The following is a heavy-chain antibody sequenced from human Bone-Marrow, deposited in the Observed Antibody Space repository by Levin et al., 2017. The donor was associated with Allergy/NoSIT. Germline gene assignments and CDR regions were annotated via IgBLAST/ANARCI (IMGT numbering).Heavy chain of an antibody. CDR2: ISVSGNT. V-gene: IGHV4-61*09. CDR3: VREHFSIGVVALATEKDDFGYYYYMDV. D-gene: IGHD3-3*01. J-gene: IGHJ6*03. CDR1: GDSTTSGKYH. Sequence: MTSETLSLTCTVSGDSTTSGKYHWNWIRQPAGKGLEWIGHISVSGNTNYNPSLKRRVTISLDTSKNQFSLNLNSVTAADTAVYFCVREHFSIGVVALATEKDDFGYYYYMDVWGKGITVTVSS.